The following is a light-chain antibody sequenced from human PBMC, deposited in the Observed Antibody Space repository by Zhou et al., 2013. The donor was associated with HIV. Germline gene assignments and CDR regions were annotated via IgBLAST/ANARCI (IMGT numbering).Light chain of an antibody. CDR3: QQYYSYPPFT. V-gene: IGKV1-8*01. CDR2: AAS. CDR1: QGISSY. Sequence: AIRMTQSPSSLSASTGDRVTITCRASQGISSYLAWYQQKPGKAPKLLIYAASTLQSGVPSRFSGSGSGTDFTLTISCLQSEDFATYYCQQYYSYPPFTFGPGTKVGYQT. J-gene: IGKJ3*01.